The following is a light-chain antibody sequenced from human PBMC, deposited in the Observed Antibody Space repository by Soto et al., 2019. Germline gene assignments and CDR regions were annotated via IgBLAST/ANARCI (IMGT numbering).Light chain of an antibody. CDR2: DAS. J-gene: IGKJ5*01. Sequence: EIVLTQSQATLSLSPGERATLSCRASQSVSSYLAWYQQKPCQAPRLLIYDASNRATGIPARFSGRGSGTDFTLTISSLEPEDFAVYYCQQRSNWPITFGHGTRLEI. CDR1: QSVSSY. V-gene: IGKV3-11*01. CDR3: QQRSNWPIT.